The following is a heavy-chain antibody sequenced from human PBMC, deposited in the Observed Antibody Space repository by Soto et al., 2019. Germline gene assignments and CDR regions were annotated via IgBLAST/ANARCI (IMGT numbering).Heavy chain of an antibody. Sequence: EVRLVESGGSLVQPGGSLRLACAASGFSFSSYWMSWVRQAPGKGLEWVANINEDGSEKFYVDSVRGRFTISRDNAKNSLYLQMNSLRAEDTAVYYCARYGYYYGMDVWGQGTTVTVSS. CDR3: ARYGYYYGMDV. CDR1: GFSFSSYW. CDR2: INEDGSEK. D-gene: IGHD3-10*01. V-gene: IGHV3-7*01. J-gene: IGHJ6*02.